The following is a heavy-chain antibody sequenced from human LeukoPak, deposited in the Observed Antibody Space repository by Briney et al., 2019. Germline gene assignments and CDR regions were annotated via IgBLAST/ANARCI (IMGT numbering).Heavy chain of an antibody. CDR2: INPSGGST. CDR3: ARAGYCSSTSCYTSDWFDP. D-gene: IGHD2-2*02. V-gene: IGHV1-46*01. Sequence: GASVKVSCKASGYTFTSYYMHWVRQAPGQGLEWMGIINPSGGSTSYAQKFQGRVTMTRDTSTSTVYMELSSLRSDDTAVYYCARAGYCSSTSCYTSDWFDPWGQGTLVTVSS. J-gene: IGHJ5*02. CDR1: GYTFTSYY.